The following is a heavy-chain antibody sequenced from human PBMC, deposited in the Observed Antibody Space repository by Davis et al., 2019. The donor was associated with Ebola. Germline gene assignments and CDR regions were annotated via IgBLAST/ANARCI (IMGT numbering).Heavy chain of an antibody. V-gene: IGHV3-30*03. CDR1: GFTFSSYG. CDR2: ISYDGSNK. J-gene: IGHJ3*01. D-gene: IGHD1-1*01. Sequence: GESLKISCAASGFTFSSYGMHWVRQAPGKRLEWVAVISYDGSNKYYADSVKGRLTISRDNSKNTLYLQMNSLRPEDTAGYYCARDRSWNDAFDLWGQGTMVTVSS. CDR3: ARDRSWNDAFDL.